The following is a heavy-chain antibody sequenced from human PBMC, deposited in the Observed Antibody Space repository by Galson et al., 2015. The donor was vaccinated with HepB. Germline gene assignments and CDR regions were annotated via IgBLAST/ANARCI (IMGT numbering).Heavy chain of an antibody. J-gene: IGHJ6*02. D-gene: IGHD3-22*01. CDR1: GFTFSSYE. V-gene: IGHV3-48*03. CDR2: ISSSGSTI. CDR3: AKDDSSGPAPASYYGMDV. Sequence: SLRLSCATSGFTFSSYEMNWVRQAPGKGLEWVSYISSSGSTIYYADSVKGRFTISRDNSKNTLYLQMNSLRAEDTAVYYCAKDDSSGPAPASYYGMDVWGQGTTVTVSS.